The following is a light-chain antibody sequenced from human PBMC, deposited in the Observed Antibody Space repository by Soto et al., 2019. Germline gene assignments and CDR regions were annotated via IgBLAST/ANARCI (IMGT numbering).Light chain of an antibody. V-gene: IGLV2-14*01. CDR2: DVS. J-gene: IGLJ1*01. CDR1: SIDVGGYNY. CDR3: SSYTSISGV. Sequence: QSVLTQPAYVSGSPGQSITISCTGTSIDVGGYNYVSWYQQHPGKAPKLMIYDVSNRPSGVSNRFSGSKSGNTASLTISGLQAEDEANYNCSSYTSISGVFGPGTKVTVL.